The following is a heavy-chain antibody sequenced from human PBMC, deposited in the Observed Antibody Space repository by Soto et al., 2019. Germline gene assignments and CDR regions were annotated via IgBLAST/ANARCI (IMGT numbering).Heavy chain of an antibody. CDR2: IYYSGST. J-gene: IGHJ6*03. Sequence: SETLSLTCPVSGASISGYYWSWIRQPPGKGLEWIGYIYYSGSTNYNPSLKSRVTISVDTSKNQFSLKLSSVTAADTAVYYCARALTGTTGAPTDYYMDVWGKGTTVTVSS. D-gene: IGHD1-7*01. V-gene: IGHV4-59*12. CDR1: GASISGYY. CDR3: ARALTGTTGAPTDYYMDV.